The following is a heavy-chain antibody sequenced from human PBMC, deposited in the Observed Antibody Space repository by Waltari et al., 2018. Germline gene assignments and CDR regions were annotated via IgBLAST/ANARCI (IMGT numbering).Heavy chain of an antibody. J-gene: IGHJ4*02. D-gene: IGHD6-13*01. CDR3: TRGGRDSSWYWRD. V-gene: IGHV3-7*01. CDR1: GLRFSNSG. Sequence: EVQLVESGGGLAQPGGSLSLSCAASGLRFSNSGMTWVRQASGKGPEWVANIKQDGSEKYYMDSVKGRFTISRDNAKNSLYLQMNNLRVEDTAVYYCTRGGRDSSWYWRDWGQGTLVTVSS. CDR2: IKQDGSEK.